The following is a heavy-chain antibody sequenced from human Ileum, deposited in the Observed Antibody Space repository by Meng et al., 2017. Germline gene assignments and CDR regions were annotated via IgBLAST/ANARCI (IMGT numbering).Heavy chain of an antibody. Sequence: QLQLQASVPGLVKPSETLSLMCTVSGGSISSSSHCCDWIRQPPGKGLEWIGSICYSGNTYYNPSLKSRVSMSVDTSKKQISLKLNSVTAADTAVYYCARRTGEVDLLDYWGQGTLVTVSS. CDR3: ARRTGEVDLLDY. D-gene: IGHD7-27*01. CDR1: GGSISSSSHC. V-gene: IGHV4-39*01. J-gene: IGHJ4*02. CDR2: ICYSGNT.